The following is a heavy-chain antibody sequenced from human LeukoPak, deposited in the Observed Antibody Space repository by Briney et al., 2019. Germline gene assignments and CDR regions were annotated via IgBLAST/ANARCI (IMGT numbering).Heavy chain of an antibody. CDR2: IYYSGST. V-gene: IGHV4-59*01. CDR3: ARDSSGYSSGWTNYYYYGMDV. J-gene: IGHJ6*02. D-gene: IGHD6-19*01. CDR1: GGSISSYY. Sequence: PSETLSLTCTVSGGSISSYYWSWIRQPPGKGLEWIGYIYYSGSTNYNPSLKSRVTISVDTSKNQFSLKLSSVTAADTAVYYCARDSSGYSSGWTNYYYYGMDVWGQGTTVTVSS.